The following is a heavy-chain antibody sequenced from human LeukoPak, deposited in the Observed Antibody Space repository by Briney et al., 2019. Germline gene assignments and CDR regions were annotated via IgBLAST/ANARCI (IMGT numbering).Heavy chain of an antibody. CDR2: IRYDGSNK. CDR3: ARAPGYYDILTGYYWIDAFDI. CDR1: GFTLSSYG. J-gene: IGHJ3*02. D-gene: IGHD3-9*01. Sequence: GSLRLSCAASGFTLSSYGMHWVRQAPGKGLEWVAFIRYDGSNKYYADSVKGRFTISRDNAKNSLYLQMNSLRAEDTAVYYCARAPGYYDILTGYYWIDAFDIWGQGTMVTVSS. V-gene: IGHV3-30*02.